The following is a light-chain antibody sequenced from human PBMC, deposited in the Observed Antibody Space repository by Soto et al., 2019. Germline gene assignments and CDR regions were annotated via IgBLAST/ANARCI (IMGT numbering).Light chain of an antibody. V-gene: IGLV2-14*01. CDR3: SSYTTSSTRV. CDR2: EVS. Sequence: QSVLTQPASVSGSPGQSITISCTGTSSDVGGYKFVSWYQQHPGKAPKLMIYEVSNRPSGVSNRFSGSKSGNTASLTISWLQAEDEADYYCSSYTTSSTRVFGGGTKLTVL. CDR1: SSDVGGYKF. J-gene: IGLJ3*02.